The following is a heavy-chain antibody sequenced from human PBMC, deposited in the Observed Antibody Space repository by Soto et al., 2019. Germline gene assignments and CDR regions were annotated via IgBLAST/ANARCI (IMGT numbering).Heavy chain of an antibody. Sequence: SCKPSGYTFTTYDINWVRQATGQGLEWMGWINPNADKTGFAQKFQGRVTMTRDTSINTVYMELNNLRSEDTAVYYCARQRRGTWYYFDHWGQGTLVTRLL. CDR1: GYTFTTYD. CDR2: INPNADKT. D-gene: IGHD3-16*01. J-gene: IGHJ4*02. V-gene: IGHV1-8*01. CDR3: ARQRRGTWYYFDH.